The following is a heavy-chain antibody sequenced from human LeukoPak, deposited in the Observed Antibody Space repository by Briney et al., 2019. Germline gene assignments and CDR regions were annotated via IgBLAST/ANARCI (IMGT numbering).Heavy chain of an antibody. J-gene: IGHJ6*02. V-gene: IGHV4-61*08. CDR1: GASIRSGDYY. Sequence: SETLSLTCTVSGASIRSGDYYWSWIRQPPGKGLEWIGYIYSSGSTNYNPSLKSRVTISVDTSKNQFSLKLNSMTAADTAVYYCARLDVWGQGTTVTVSS. CDR2: IYSSGST. CDR3: ARLDV.